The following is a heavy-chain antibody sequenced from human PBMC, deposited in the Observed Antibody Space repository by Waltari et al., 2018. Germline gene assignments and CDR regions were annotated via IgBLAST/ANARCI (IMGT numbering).Heavy chain of an antibody. Sequence: QVQLQQWGAGLLKPSETLSLTCAVYGGSFSGYYWSWIRQPPGKGLEWIGEINHSGSTNYNPSLKSRVTISVDTSKNQFSRKLSSVTAADTAVYYCARIAAAVSDYWGQGTLVTVSS. J-gene: IGHJ4*02. CDR1: GGSFSGYY. CDR3: ARIAAAVSDY. D-gene: IGHD6-13*01. V-gene: IGHV4-34*01. CDR2: INHSGST.